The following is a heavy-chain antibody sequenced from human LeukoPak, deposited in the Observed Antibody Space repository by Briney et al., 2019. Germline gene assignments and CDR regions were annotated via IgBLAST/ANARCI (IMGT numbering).Heavy chain of an antibody. Sequence: SETLSLTCAVSGGSISSSNWWSWVRQPPGKGLEWIGEIYHSGNTNYNPSLKSRVTISVDKSKNQFSLKLSSVTAADTAVYYCARDTEYSSGWYRSRYFDYWGQGTLVTVSS. V-gene: IGHV4-4*02. J-gene: IGHJ4*02. CDR3: ARDTEYSSGWYRSRYFDY. CDR1: GGSISSSNW. D-gene: IGHD6-19*01. CDR2: IYHSGNT.